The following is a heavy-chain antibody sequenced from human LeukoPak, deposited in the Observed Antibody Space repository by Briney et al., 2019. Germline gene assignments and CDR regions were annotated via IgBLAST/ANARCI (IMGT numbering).Heavy chain of an antibody. D-gene: IGHD3-22*01. Sequence: PGGSLRLSRAASGFTFSSYAMSWVRQAPGKGLEWVSAISDSGDSTYYADSVKGRFTISRDNSKNTLYLQMSSLRAEDTAVYYCAKGRSDSSGYYYVGFDYWGQGTLVTVSS. V-gene: IGHV3-23*01. CDR3: AKGRSDSSGYYYVGFDY. CDR1: GFTFSSYA. J-gene: IGHJ4*02. CDR2: ISDSGDST.